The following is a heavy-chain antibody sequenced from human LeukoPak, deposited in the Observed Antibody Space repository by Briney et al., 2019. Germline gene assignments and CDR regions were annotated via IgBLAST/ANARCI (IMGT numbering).Heavy chain of an antibody. CDR1: GGSISSGGYS. D-gene: IGHD2-15*01. V-gene: IGHV4-30-2*03. Sequence: SETLSLTCAVSGGSISSGGYSWSWIRQPPGKGLEWIGSLYYTGTTYYNPSLKSRVTISVDTSRNQFSLKLSSVTAADTAVYYCARTRGGRDAFDIWGQGTMVSVSS. J-gene: IGHJ3*02. CDR3: ARTRGGRDAFDI. CDR2: LYYTGTT.